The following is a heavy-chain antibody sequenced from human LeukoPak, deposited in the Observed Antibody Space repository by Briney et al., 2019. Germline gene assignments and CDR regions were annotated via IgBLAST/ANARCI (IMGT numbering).Heavy chain of an antibody. CDR3: ARGAPYWYFDL. V-gene: IGHV1-2*02. J-gene: IGHJ2*01. CDR1: GYTFTGYY. CDR2: INPDSGGT. Sequence: ASVKVSCKASGYTFTGYYMHWVRQAPGQGLEWMGWINPDSGGTNYAQRSQGRVTMTRDTSITTAYMELSRLRSDDTAVYYCARGAPYWYFDLWGRGTLVTVSS.